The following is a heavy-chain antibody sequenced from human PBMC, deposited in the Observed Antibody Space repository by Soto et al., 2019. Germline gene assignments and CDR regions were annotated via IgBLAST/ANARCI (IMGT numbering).Heavy chain of an antibody. V-gene: IGHV1-69*13. Sequence: SVKVSCKASGGTFSSYAISWVRQAPGQGLEWMGGIIPIFGTANYAQKFQGRVTITADESTSTAYMELSSLRSEDTAVYYCARAYGSGSYYNVFRNYYYYGMDVWGQGTTVTVSS. J-gene: IGHJ6*02. D-gene: IGHD3-10*01. CDR3: ARAYGSGSYYNVFRNYYYYGMDV. CDR1: GGTFSSYA. CDR2: IIPIFGTA.